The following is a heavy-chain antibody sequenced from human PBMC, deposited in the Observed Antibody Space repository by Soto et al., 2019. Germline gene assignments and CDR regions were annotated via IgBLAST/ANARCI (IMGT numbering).Heavy chain of an antibody. CDR1: GFTFSSYA. CDR3: AKSTGLKLRYFDWWPTEYYFDY. J-gene: IGHJ4*02. CDR2: ISGSGGST. D-gene: IGHD3-9*01. Sequence: PGGSLRLSCAASGFTFSSYAMSWVRQAPGKGLEWVSAISGSGGSTYYADSVKGRFTISRDNSKNTLYLQMNSLRAEDTAVYYCAKSTGLKLRYFDWWPTEYYFDYWGQGTLVTVSS. V-gene: IGHV3-23*01.